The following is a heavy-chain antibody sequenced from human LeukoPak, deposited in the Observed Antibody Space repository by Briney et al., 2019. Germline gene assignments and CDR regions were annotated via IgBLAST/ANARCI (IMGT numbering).Heavy chain of an antibody. J-gene: IGHJ4*02. Sequence: GGSLRLSCAASGFTFSSYSMNWVRQAPGKGLEWVSSISSSSNYIYYVDSVKGRVTISRDNSKNTLYLQLNSLRDEDSAIYYCAKGGKYSNSWFDWWGQGTLVTVSS. CDR3: AKGGKYSNSWFDW. CDR1: GFTFSSYS. D-gene: IGHD6-13*01. V-gene: IGHV3-21*04. CDR2: ISSSSNYI.